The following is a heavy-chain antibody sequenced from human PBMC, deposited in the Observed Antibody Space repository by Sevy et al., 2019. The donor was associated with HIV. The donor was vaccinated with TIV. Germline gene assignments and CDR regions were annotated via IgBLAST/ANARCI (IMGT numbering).Heavy chain of an antibody. D-gene: IGHD3-16*01. CDR1: GDSVSSDSTG. Sequence: SQTLSLTCAISGDSVSSDSTGWNWIRQSPSRGLEWLGRTHYRSKWYNDYAVSVKGRITINPDTSKNQFSLQLNSVTPEATAVYFCARGFLQGGFDSWGQGTLVTVSS. CDR2: THYRSKWYN. V-gene: IGHV6-1*01. J-gene: IGHJ4*02. CDR3: ARGFLQGGFDS.